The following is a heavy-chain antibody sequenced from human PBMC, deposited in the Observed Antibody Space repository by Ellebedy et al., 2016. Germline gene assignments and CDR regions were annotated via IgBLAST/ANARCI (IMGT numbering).Heavy chain of an antibody. CDR1: GFTFSSYS. CDR3: AKDRDDDGDFVFDS. J-gene: IGHJ4*02. Sequence: GGSLRLSXAASGFTFSSYSMNWVRQAPGKGLEWVSYINSGSTAIYYADSVRGRFTISRDNAKNSLYLQMNSLRDEDTAVYYCAKDRDDDGDFVFDSWGQGILVTVSA. V-gene: IGHV3-48*02. D-gene: IGHD4-17*01. CDR2: INSGSTAI.